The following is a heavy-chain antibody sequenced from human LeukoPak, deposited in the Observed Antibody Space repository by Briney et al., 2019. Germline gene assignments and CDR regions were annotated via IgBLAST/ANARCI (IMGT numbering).Heavy chain of an antibody. J-gene: IGHJ4*02. Sequence: QPGGSLRLSCAASGFTFTSSAMSWVRQAPGKVLEWVSVIYSGGSTYYADSVKGRFTISRDNSKNTLYLQMNSLRAEDTAVYYCARDNYGDYLFDYWGQGTLVTVSS. CDR2: IYSGGST. CDR1: GFTFTSSA. D-gene: IGHD4-17*01. CDR3: ARDNYGDYLFDY. V-gene: IGHV3-53*01.